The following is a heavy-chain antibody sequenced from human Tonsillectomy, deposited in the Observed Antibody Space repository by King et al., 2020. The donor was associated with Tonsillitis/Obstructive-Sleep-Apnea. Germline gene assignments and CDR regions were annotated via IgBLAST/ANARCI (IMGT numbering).Heavy chain of an antibody. J-gene: IGHJ4*02. CDR2: ISYSGNT. Sequence: QLQESGPGLVKPSENLSLTCTVSGDSINSYYWSWIRQPPGKGLEWIGDISYSGNTNYNPSLKSRVTISIDTSKNQFSLKLRSVTAADTAVYYCAGSKGSGSYFDYWGQGTLVTVSS. V-gene: IGHV4-59*01. CDR3: AGSKGSGSYFDY. D-gene: IGHD3-3*01. CDR1: GDSINSYY.